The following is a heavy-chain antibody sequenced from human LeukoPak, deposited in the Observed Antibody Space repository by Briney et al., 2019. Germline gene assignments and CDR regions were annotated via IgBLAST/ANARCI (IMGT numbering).Heavy chain of an antibody. Sequence: ASVKVSCKASGYTFTSYGISWVRQAPGQGLEWMGWISAYNGNTNYAQKLQGRVTMTTDTSTSTAYMELRSLRSDDTIVYCCARDREYKRYDFWSGSDYALNFDYWGQGTLVTVSS. D-gene: IGHD3-3*01. V-gene: IGHV1-18*01. CDR3: ARDREYKRYDFWSGSDYALNFDY. J-gene: IGHJ4*02. CDR2: ISAYNGNT. CDR1: GYTFTSYG.